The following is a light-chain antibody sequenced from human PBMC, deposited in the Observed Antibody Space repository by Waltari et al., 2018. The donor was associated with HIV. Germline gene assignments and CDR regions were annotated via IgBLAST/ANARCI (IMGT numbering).Light chain of an antibody. CDR1: SNDLGRYDL. V-gene: IGLV2-14*02. CDR2: EVS. Sequence: QSALTQPASVSGSPGQSITIPCTGTSNDLGRYDLVSWYQHQPGRAPKLIISEVSNRPSGVTNRFSGSKSGNTASLTISGLQVEDEADYYCSSYTSSSTLYVFGTGTKVTVL. J-gene: IGLJ1*01. CDR3: SSYTSSSTLYV.